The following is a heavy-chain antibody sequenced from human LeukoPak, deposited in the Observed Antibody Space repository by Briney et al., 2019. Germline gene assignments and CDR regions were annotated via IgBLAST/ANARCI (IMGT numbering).Heavy chain of an antibody. Sequence: LEALSLTCAVYGGSFSGYYWSWIRQPPGKGLEWIGEINHSGSTNYNPSLKSRVTISVDTSKNQFSLKLSSVTAADTAVYYCARGGCQLLSGCRWFDPWGQGTLVTVSS. CDR2: INHSGST. J-gene: IGHJ5*02. CDR1: GGSFSGYY. D-gene: IGHD2-2*01. CDR3: ARGGCQLLSGCRWFDP. V-gene: IGHV4-34*01.